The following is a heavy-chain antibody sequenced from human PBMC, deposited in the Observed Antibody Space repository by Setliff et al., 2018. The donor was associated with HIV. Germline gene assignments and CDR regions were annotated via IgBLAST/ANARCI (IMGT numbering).Heavy chain of an antibody. CDR2: IWYDGSNK. V-gene: IGHV3-33*06. J-gene: IGHJ4*02. Sequence: GGSLRLSCTASGFTFGDYAMSWVRQAPGKGLEWVAVIWYDGSNKYYADSVKGRFTISRDNSKNTLYLQMNSLRAEDTAVYYCAKGSLPSGYSYGFFDYWGQGTLVTVSS. D-gene: IGHD5-18*01. CDR3: AKGSLPSGYSYGFFDY. CDR1: GFTFGDYA.